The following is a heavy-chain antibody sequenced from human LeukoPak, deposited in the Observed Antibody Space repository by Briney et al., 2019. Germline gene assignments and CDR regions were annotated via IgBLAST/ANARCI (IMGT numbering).Heavy chain of an antibody. V-gene: IGHV4-61*02. CDR2: IYTSGST. J-gene: IGHJ3*02. D-gene: IGHD3-16*02. CDR3: ARVPVERLMITFGGVIASDAFDI. CDR1: GGSISSGSYY. Sequence: SETLSLTCTVSGGSISSGSYYWSWIRQPAGKGLEWIGRIYTSGSTNYNPSLKSRVTISVDTSKNQFSLKLSSVTAADTAVYYCARVPVERLMITFGGVIASDAFDIWGQGAMVTVSS.